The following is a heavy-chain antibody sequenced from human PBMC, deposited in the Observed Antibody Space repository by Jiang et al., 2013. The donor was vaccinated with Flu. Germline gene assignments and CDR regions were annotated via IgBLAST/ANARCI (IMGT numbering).Heavy chain of an antibody. Sequence: GAEVKKPGASVKVSCKASGYTFNDHYMHWVRQAPGQGLEWMGWINPKSGDTNYAQRFQGRVTMTWDTSISTAFMQLSSLRSDDTAMYYCARHNTRLSRALVTYGGVIVIDAFDVWGQGTMVTVSS. D-gene: IGHD3-16*02. CDR3: ARHNTRLSRALVTYGGVIVIDAFDV. V-gene: IGHV1-2*02. CDR1: GYTFNDHY. CDR2: INPKSGDT. J-gene: IGHJ3*01.